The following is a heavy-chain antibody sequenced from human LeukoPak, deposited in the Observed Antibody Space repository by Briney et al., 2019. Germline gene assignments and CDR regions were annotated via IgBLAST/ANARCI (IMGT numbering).Heavy chain of an antibody. V-gene: IGHV4-4*09. CDR3: ARSRGRKVTPFDY. J-gene: IGHJ4*02. CDR2: IYTSGST. D-gene: IGHD3-10*01. CDR1: SGSISTYY. Sequence: KTSETLSLTCTVSSGSISTYYWSWIRQPPGKGLEWIGYIYTSGSTDYNPSLKSRVTISLDTSNNQFSLNLNSVTAADMAVYYCARSRGRKVTPFDYWGQGTLVTVSS.